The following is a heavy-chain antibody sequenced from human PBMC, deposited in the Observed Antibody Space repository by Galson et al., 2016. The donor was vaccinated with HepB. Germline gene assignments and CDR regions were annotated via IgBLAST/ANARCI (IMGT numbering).Heavy chain of an antibody. J-gene: IGHJ5*02. D-gene: IGHD3-3*01. CDR1: GGSFSVYH. CDR2: INHSGST. V-gene: IGHV4-34*01. CDR3: ARGLIDDFWSGYNWFDP. Sequence: SETLSLTCGVYGGSFSVYHWNWIRQPPGKGLEWIGEINHSGSTNYNPSLKSRVTISVDTSKNQFSLKLSSVTAADTAVYYCARGLIDDFWSGYNWFDPWGQGTLVTVSS.